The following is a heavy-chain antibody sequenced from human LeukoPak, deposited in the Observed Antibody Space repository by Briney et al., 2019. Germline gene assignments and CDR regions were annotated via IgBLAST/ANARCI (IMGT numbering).Heavy chain of an antibody. V-gene: IGHV3-23*01. CDR1: GITFSNYG. Sequence: GGSLRLSCAASGITFSNYGMNWVRQAPGKGLEWVSALSSSGGSTYYADSVKGRFTISRDNSKNTLYLQMNSLRAEDTAVYYCAKDAGTTRSFYYFDYWGQGTLVTVSS. J-gene: IGHJ4*02. D-gene: IGHD1-1*01. CDR3: AKDAGTTRSFYYFDY. CDR2: LSSSGGST.